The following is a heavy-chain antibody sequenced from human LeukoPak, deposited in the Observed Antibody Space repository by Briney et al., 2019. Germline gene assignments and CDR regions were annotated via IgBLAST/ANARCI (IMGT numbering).Heavy chain of an antibody. J-gene: IGHJ5*02. V-gene: IGHV3-7*01. D-gene: IGHD6-13*01. CDR1: GFTFSSYA. CDR3: ARISSSWYVGSWFDP. Sequence: GRSLRLSCAASGFTFSSYAMHWVRQAPGKGLEWVANIKQDGSEKYYVDSVKGRFTISRDNAKNSLYLQMNSLRAEDTAVYYCARISSSWYVGSWFDPWGQGTLVTVSS. CDR2: IKQDGSEK.